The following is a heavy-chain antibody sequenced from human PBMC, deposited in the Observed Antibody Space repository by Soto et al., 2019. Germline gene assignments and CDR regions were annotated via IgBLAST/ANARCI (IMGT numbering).Heavy chain of an antibody. Sequence: SETLSLTCAVSGGSISSGGYSWSWIRQPPGKGLEWIGYIYHSGSTYYNPSLKSRVTISVDRSKNQFSLKLSSVTAADTAVYYCARLPLVPAAMGNNWFDPWGQGTLVTVSS. V-gene: IGHV4-30-2*01. CDR1: GGSISSGGYS. CDR3: ARLPLVPAAMGNNWFDP. D-gene: IGHD2-2*01. J-gene: IGHJ5*02. CDR2: IYHSGST.